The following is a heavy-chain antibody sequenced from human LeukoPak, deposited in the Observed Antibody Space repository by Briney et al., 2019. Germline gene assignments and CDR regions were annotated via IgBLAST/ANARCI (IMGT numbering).Heavy chain of an antibody. D-gene: IGHD4-11*01. CDR1: GFTFSSYA. V-gene: IGHV3-23*01. CDR2: ISGSGGST. CDR3: AKDGMTTVDDYYYYYYMDV. J-gene: IGHJ6*03. Sequence: PGGSLRLSCAASGFTFSSYAMSWVRQAPGKGLEWVSTISGSGGSTYYADSVKGRFTISRDNSKNTLYLQMNSLRAEDTAVYYCAKDGMTTVDDYYYYYYMDVWGKGTTVTVSS.